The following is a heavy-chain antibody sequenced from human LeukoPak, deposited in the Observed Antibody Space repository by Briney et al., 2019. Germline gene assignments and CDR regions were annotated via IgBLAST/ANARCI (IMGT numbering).Heavy chain of an antibody. CDR2: INWNGGST. V-gene: IGHV3-20*04. J-gene: IGHJ3*02. CDR3: AKALGSYFSAFDI. D-gene: IGHD1-26*01. Sequence: GGSLRLSCAASGFTFDDYGMSWVRQAPGKGLEWVSGINWNGGSTGYADSVKGRFTISRDNAKNSLYLQMNSLRAEDTAVYYCAKALGSYFSAFDIWGQGTMVTVSS. CDR1: GFTFDDYG.